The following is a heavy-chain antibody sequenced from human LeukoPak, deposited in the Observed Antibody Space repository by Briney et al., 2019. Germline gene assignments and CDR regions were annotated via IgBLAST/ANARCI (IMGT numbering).Heavy chain of an antibody. Sequence: GGSLRLSCAASGLTFSDHAMSWVRQAPGKGLEWVSAISGSGGSTYYADSVKGRFTISRDNSKNTLYLQMNSLRAEDTAVYYCAKDLSRIVVVPAAPRGDYWGQGTLVTVSS. CDR2: ISGSGGST. CDR3: AKDLSRIVVVPAAPRGDY. D-gene: IGHD2-2*01. J-gene: IGHJ4*02. V-gene: IGHV3-23*01. CDR1: GLTFSDHA.